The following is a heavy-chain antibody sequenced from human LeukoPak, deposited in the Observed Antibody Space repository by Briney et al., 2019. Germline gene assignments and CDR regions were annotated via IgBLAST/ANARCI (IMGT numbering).Heavy chain of an antibody. CDR1: SGSISSSSYY. V-gene: IGHV4-39*01. CDR2: IYYSGST. CDR3: AIFRGSCYHNCDDY. Sequence: NPSETLSLTCTVSSGSISSSSYYWGWIRQPPGKGLEWIASIYYSGSTHYNPSLQSRVSISVETSKNQFSLKLSSVTAADTAVYYCAIFRGSCYHNCDDYWGQGTLVTVSS. D-gene: IGHD2-15*01. J-gene: IGHJ4*02.